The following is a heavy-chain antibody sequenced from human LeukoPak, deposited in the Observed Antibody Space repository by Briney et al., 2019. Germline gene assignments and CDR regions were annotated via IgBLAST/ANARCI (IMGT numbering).Heavy chain of an antibody. V-gene: IGHV3-53*01. CDR1: GFTFSSYS. D-gene: IGHD3-3*01. Sequence: GGSLRLSCAASGFTFSSYSMNWVRQAPGKGLEWVSVIYSGGSTYYADSVKGRFTISRDNSKNTLYLQMNSLRAEDTAVYYCASSYDFWSGYRHDDAFDIWGQGTMVTVSS. CDR2: IYSGGST. J-gene: IGHJ3*02. CDR3: ASSYDFWSGYRHDDAFDI.